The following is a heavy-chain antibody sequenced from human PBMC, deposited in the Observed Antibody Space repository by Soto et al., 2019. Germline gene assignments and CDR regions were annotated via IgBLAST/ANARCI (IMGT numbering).Heavy chain of an antibody. CDR2: IRSKANSYAT. CDR1: GFTFSGSA. CDR3: TSLVVASYYYYGMDV. Sequence: VQLVESGGGLVQPGGSLKLSCAASGFTFSGSAMHWVRQASGKGLEWVGRIRSKANSYATAYAASVKGRFTISRDDSKNTAYLQMNSLKTEDTAVYYCTSLVVASYYYYGMDVWGQGTTVTVSS. D-gene: IGHD3-22*01. V-gene: IGHV3-73*02. J-gene: IGHJ6*02.